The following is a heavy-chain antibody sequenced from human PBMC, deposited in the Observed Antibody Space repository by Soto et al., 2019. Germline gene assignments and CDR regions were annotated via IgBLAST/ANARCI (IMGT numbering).Heavy chain of an antibody. D-gene: IGHD2-15*01. Sequence: PSETLSLTCTVSGGSISSYYWSWIRQPPGKGLEWIGYIYYSGSTNYNPSLKSRVTISVDTSKNQFSLKLSSVTAADTAVYYCARQEAAARGRCDPWGQGTLVTVSS. CDR3: ARQEAAARGRCDP. CDR1: GGSISSYY. J-gene: IGHJ5*02. V-gene: IGHV4-59*08. CDR2: IYYSGST.